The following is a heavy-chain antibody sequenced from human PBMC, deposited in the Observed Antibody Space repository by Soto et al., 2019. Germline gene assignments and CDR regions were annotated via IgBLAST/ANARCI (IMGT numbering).Heavy chain of an antibody. D-gene: IGHD2-2*01. CDR2: INPNSGGT. CDR3: ARGYCSSTSCPYYYYYMDV. V-gene: IGHV1-2*04. CDR1: GYTFTGYY. J-gene: IGHJ6*03. Sequence: GASVKVSCKASGYTFTGYYMHWVRQAPGQGLEWMGWINPNSGGTNYAQKFQGWVTMTRDTSISTAYMELSRLRSDDTAVYYCARGYCSSTSCPYYYYYMDVWGKGTTVSVSS.